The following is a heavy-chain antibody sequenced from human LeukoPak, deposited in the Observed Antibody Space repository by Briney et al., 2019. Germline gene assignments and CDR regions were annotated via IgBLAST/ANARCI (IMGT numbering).Heavy chain of an antibody. CDR1: GYRFTTYW. V-gene: IGHV5-51*01. J-gene: IGHJ4*02. Sequence: GESLKISCKGSGYRFTTYWNGWVLRMPGKGLVWMGVIFPCNSDTCYSPSFRGQVTISADKSNNPAYLKLSTLKASDTAIYYCATSESQTRFDYWGQGTLVTVSS. CDR3: ATSESQTRFDY. D-gene: IGHD1/OR15-1a*01. CDR2: IFPCNSDT.